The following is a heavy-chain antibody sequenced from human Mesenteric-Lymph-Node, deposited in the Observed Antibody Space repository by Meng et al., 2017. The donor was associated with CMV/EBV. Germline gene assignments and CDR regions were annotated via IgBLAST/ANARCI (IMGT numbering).Heavy chain of an antibody. CDR1: GGSVRSYS. CDR3: ARGKTYYYDSSAYSPYYFDY. J-gene: IGHJ4*02. D-gene: IGHD3-22*01. V-gene: IGHV4-59*02. Sequence: SETLSLTCTVSGGSVRSYSWTWIRQSPGKGLESIGHIYNGGSGNYNPSLNSRVTISIDASKNQLSLKLTSVTAADTAVYYCARGKTYYYDSSAYSPYYFDYWGQGTLVTVSS. CDR2: IYNGGSG.